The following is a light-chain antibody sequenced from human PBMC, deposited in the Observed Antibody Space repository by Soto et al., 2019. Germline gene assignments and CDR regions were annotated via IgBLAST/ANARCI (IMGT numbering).Light chain of an antibody. CDR3: QQYNSYSSP. CDR1: QSISTW. Sequence: DINMTQSPSALCASGEDRVTITCRASQSISTWLAWYQQKPGKAPKLLIYDASSLESGVPSRFSGSGFGKEFTLTISSLQPDDFATYYCQQYNSYSSPFGQGTTVDIK. CDR2: DAS. V-gene: IGKV1-5*01. J-gene: IGKJ1*01.